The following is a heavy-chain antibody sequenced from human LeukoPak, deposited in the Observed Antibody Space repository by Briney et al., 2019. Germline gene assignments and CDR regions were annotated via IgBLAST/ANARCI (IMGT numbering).Heavy chain of an antibody. CDR2: ISPYSGNT. CDR1: GYTFISYS. J-gene: IGHJ4*02. Sequence: ASVKVSCKASGYTFISYSLTWVRQALGQGLEWMGWISPYSGNTNYAENFQDRVTLTTDTSTGAAYMELRSLRSDDTAVYYCGREPRYRPIDYWGQGTLVTVSS. CDR3: GREPRYRPIDY. D-gene: IGHD3-9*01. V-gene: IGHV1-18*01.